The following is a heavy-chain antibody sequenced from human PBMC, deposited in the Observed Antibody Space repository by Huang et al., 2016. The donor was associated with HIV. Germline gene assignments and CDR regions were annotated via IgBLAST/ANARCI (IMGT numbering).Heavy chain of an antibody. CDR2: INNLGSP. CDR1: GGSPSGYY. V-gene: IGHV4-34*02. Sequence: QVHLQQWGAGLLKSAETLSLTCAVYGGSPSGYYWSWLRQTPGKGLEWIGEINNLGSPNYNPSLKSRVSISMDGSKKQFSLKLRSISDADTAVYFCARDATKNPRGWFDPWGQGTLVTVSS. CDR3: ARDATKNPRGWFDP. D-gene: IGHD3-10*01. J-gene: IGHJ5*02.